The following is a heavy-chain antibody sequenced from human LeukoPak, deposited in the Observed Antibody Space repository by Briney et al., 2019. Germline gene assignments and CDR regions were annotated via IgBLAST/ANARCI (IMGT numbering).Heavy chain of an antibody. D-gene: IGHD1-26*01. CDR3: VKGGRWVGATVWSDI. Sequence: QPGGSLRLSCSACGFTFSRYAMLCLRQATGKGLEYVSAISSNGGSTYYADSVKGRFTISRDNSKNTLYLQMSSLRAEDTAVYYCVKGGRWVGATVWSDIWGQGTMVTVSS. J-gene: IGHJ3*02. CDR2: ISSNGGST. V-gene: IGHV3-64D*09. CDR1: GFTFSRYA.